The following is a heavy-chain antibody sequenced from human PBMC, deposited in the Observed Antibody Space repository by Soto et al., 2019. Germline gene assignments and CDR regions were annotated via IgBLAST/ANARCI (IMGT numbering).Heavy chain of an antibody. CDR1: GYSFTSYW. D-gene: IGHD2-15*01. CDR2: IYPGDSDT. Sequence: PGESLKISCKGSGYSFTSYWIGWVRQMPGKGLEWMGIIYPGDSDTRYSPSFQGQVTISADKSISTAYLQWSSLKASDTAVYYCARIGKDIVVVKGPRGWFDHWGQGTLVTVSS. J-gene: IGHJ5*02. V-gene: IGHV5-51*01. CDR3: ARIGKDIVVVKGPRGWFDH.